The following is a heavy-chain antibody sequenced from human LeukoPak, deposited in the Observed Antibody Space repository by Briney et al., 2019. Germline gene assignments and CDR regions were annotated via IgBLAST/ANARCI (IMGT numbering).Heavy chain of an antibody. CDR1: GYTFTSYD. CDR3: ASGAQDFWSGYSPIDY. V-gene: IGHV1-2*02. J-gene: IGHJ4*02. Sequence: ASVKVSCKASGYTFTSYDINWARQATGQGLEWMGWINPNSGGTNYAQKFQGRVTMTRDTSISTAYMELSRLRSDDTAVYYCASGAQDFWSGYSPIDYWGQGTLVTVSS. D-gene: IGHD3-3*01. CDR2: INPNSGGT.